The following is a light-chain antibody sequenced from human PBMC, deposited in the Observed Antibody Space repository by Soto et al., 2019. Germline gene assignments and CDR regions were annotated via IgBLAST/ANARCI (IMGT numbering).Light chain of an antibody. Sequence: PGERVTLSCRASQSVSSNYLIWFQQKPGQAPRLLICGAFTRATGIPARFSGSGSGTDFTLTISSLQPEDFAVYDCQQDYNSPPTFGQGTRWISN. CDR1: QSVSSNY. J-gene: IGKJ1*01. V-gene: IGKV3D-7*01. CDR2: GAF. CDR3: QQDYNSPPT.